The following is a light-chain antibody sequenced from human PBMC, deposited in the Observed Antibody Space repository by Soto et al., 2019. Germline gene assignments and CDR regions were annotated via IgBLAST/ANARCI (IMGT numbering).Light chain of an antibody. Sequence: QSALAQPASVSGSPGQSVTGSCTWTSSDVGAYNSVSWYQQHPDKAPQLMIYKGTQRPSGVSNRFSGSTSGNAASLTISGLQAGDEADYFCCSSAPESTYVFGTGTKVTVL. CDR3: CSSAPESTYV. CDR1: SSDVGAYNS. J-gene: IGLJ1*01. CDR2: KGT. V-gene: IGLV2-23*01.